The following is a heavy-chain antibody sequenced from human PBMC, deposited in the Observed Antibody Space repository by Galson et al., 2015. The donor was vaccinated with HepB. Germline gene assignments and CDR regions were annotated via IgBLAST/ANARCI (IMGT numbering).Heavy chain of an antibody. D-gene: IGHD3-10*01. J-gene: IGHJ4*02. CDR2: ISAYNGNT. CDR1: GYTFTSYG. CDR3: ASQQIDGSGCYFYDY. Sequence: SVKVSCKASGYTFTSYGISWVRQAPGQGLEWMGWISAYNGNTNYAQKLQGRVTMTTDTSTSTAYMELRSLRSDDTAVYYCASQQIDGSGCYFYDYWGQGTLVTVSS. V-gene: IGHV1-18*04.